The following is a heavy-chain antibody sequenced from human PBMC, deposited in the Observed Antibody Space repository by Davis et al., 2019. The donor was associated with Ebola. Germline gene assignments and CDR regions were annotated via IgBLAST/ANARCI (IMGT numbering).Heavy chain of an antibody. CDR2: INHSGST. Sequence: MPSETLSLTCAVYGGSFSGYYWSWIRQPPGKGLEWIGEINHSGSTNYNPSLKGRVTISVDTSKNQFSLKLSSVTAADTAVYYCNGVVIIRGSWFDPWGQGTLVTVSS. V-gene: IGHV4-34*01. CDR1: GGSFSGYY. D-gene: IGHD3-3*01. J-gene: IGHJ5*02. CDR3: NGVVIIRGSWFDP.